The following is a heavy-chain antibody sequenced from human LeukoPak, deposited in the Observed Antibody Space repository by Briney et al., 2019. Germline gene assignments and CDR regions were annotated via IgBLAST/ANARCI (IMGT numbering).Heavy chain of an antibody. Sequence: GGSLRLSCAASGFTFSNYYMTWVRQAPGEGLEWVANIKQDGSEKYYVDSVRGRFTISRDNAKNSLYLQMNSLRAADTAVYSWGKFRWDIVVVPSGYMDVWGKGTTVTVSS. CDR3: GKFRWDIVVVPSGYMDV. V-gene: IGHV3-7*01. CDR1: GFTFSNYY. D-gene: IGHD2-2*01. CDR2: IKQDGSEK. J-gene: IGHJ6*03.